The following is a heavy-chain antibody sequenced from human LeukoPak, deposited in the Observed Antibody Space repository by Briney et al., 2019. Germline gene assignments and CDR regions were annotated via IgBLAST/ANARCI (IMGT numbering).Heavy chain of an antibody. J-gene: IGHJ4*02. V-gene: IGHV4-59*01. CDR1: AVSINGFY. D-gene: IGHD3-10*01. CDR3: AREVLDYSGSGTYYRHFDF. Sequence: SEPLSLTCTVSAVSINGFYWSWIRQPPGKGLEWMGYIYYSVTTNYNPSLRSRVTISVDTSKNQFSLKLSSVTAADTAVYYCAREVLDYSGSGTYYRHFDFWGQGTLVTVSS. CDR2: IYYSVTT.